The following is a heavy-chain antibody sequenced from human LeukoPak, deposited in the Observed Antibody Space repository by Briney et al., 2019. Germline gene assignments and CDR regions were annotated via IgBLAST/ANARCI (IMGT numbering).Heavy chain of an antibody. D-gene: IGHD3-10*01. V-gene: IGHV3-30*18. CDR2: ISYDGSKK. J-gene: IGHJ6*03. CDR1: GFTFSSYW. CDR3: AKGLGSLVAGGMDV. Sequence: GGSLRLSCAASGFTFSSYWMSWVRQAPGKGLGWVAVISYDGSKKHYADSMKGRFTISRDNSKNTVYLQMNSLRAEDTAVYYCAKGLGSLVAGGMDVWGRGTTVTVSS.